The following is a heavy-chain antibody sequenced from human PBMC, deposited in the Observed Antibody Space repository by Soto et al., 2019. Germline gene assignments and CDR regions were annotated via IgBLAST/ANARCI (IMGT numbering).Heavy chain of an antibody. CDR2: IFYSGST. J-gene: IGHJ4*02. CDR1: GGSIRSYY. CDR3: ARGAADTAMVDS. D-gene: IGHD5-18*01. V-gene: IGHV4-59*01. Sequence: LSLTCTVAGGSIRSYYWTWIRQPPGKGLEWLGYIFYSGSTFYNPSLKSRVTISIHTSKSQFSLQLTSVTAADTAVYYCARGAADTAMVDSWGQGTLVTVSS.